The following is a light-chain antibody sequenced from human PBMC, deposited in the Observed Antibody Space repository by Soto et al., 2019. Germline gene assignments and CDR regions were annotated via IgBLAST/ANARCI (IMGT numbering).Light chain of an antibody. CDR3: QSYASSLSVV. J-gene: IGLJ2*01. Sequence: QLVLTQPPSVSGAPGQRVTISCTGSSSNIGAGYDVHWYQQLPGTAPKLLIYGNSNRPSGVPDRFSGSKSGTSASLAITGLQAEYEADYYCQSYASSLSVVFGGGTKLTVL. V-gene: IGLV1-40*01. CDR1: SSNIGAGYD. CDR2: GNS.